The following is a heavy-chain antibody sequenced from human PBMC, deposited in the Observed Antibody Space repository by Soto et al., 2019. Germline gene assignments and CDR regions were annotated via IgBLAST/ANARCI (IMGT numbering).Heavy chain of an antibody. CDR3: AGPYSGSPYYYYGMAV. Sequence: GESLKISCKGSGYSFTSYWISWVRQMPGKGLEWMGRIDPSDSYTNYSPSFQGHVTISADKSISTAYLQWSSLKASDTAMYYCAGPYSGSPYYYYGMAVWGQGTTVTVSS. J-gene: IGHJ6*02. D-gene: IGHD1-26*01. CDR2: IDPSDSYT. CDR1: GYSFTSYW. V-gene: IGHV5-10-1*01.